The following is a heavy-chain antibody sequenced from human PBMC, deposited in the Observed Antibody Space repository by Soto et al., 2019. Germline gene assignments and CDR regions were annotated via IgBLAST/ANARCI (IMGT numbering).Heavy chain of an antibody. CDR3: ARHTYYYGSSGYYYGDAFDI. CDR1: GFTFSDYY. D-gene: IGHD3-22*01. V-gene: IGHV3-11*06. CDR2: ISSSSSYT. J-gene: IGHJ3*02. Sequence: PGGSLRLSCAASGFTFSDYYMSWIRQAPGKGLEWVSYISSSSSYTNYADSVKGRFTISRDNAKNSLYLQMNSLRAEDTAVYYCARHTYYYGSSGYYYGDAFDIWGQGTMVTVSS.